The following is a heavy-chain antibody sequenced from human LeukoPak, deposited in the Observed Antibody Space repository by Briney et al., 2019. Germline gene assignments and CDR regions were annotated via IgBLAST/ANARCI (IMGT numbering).Heavy chain of an antibody. CDR2: IYYIGST. CDR1: GGSISSYY. CDR3: ARVTLTGYYAFDI. J-gene: IGHJ3*02. D-gene: IGHD3-9*01. Sequence: SETLSLTCTVSGGSISSYYCSWIRQPPGKGREWIGYIYYIGSTNYNPSLKSRVTISVDTSKNQFSLKLSSVTAADTAVYYCARVTLTGYYAFDIWGQGTMVTVSS. V-gene: IGHV4-59*01.